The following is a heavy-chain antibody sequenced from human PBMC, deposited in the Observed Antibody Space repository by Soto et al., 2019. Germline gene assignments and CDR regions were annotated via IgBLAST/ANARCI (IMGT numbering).Heavy chain of an antibody. CDR2: IYHSGST. J-gene: IGHJ6*02. D-gene: IGHD4-4*01. V-gene: IGHV4-30-2*01. Sequence: CAVSGGSISSGGYSWSWIRQPPGKGLEWIGYIYHSGSTYYNPSLKSRVTISVDRSKNQFSLKLSSVTAADTAVYYCARLPTVTTIGYYYYGMDVWGQGTTVTVSS. CDR1: GGSISSGGYS. CDR3: ARLPTVTTIGYYYYGMDV.